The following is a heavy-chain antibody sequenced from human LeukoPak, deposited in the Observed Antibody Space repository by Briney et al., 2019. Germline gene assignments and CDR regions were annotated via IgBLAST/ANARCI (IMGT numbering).Heavy chain of an antibody. CDR3: TRSPRDGYHDSFDI. D-gene: IGHD5-24*01. CDR2: IYPGDSET. Sequence: GESLKISCKGSGYRFTTYWIAWVRPMPGEGLEWMGIIYPGDSETRYSPSFQGQVTISVDKSITTAYLQWGSLKASDTAMYYCTRSPRDGYHDSFDIWGQGTMVTVFS. CDR1: GYRFTTYW. J-gene: IGHJ3*02. V-gene: IGHV5-51*01.